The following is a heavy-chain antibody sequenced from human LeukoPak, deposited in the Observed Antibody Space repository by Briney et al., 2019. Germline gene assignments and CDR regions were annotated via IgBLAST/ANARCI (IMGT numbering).Heavy chain of an antibody. CDR3: ATQGGYSSSWYAFHYGMDV. J-gene: IGHJ6*02. V-gene: IGHV4-59*01. CDR2: IYYSGST. D-gene: IGHD6-13*01. Sequence: SETLSLTCTVSGGSISSYYWGWIRQPPGKGLEWIGYIYYSGSTYYNPSLKSRVTISVDTSKNQFSLKLSSVTAADTAVYYCATQGGYSSSWYAFHYGMDVWGQGTTVTVSS. CDR1: GGSISSYY.